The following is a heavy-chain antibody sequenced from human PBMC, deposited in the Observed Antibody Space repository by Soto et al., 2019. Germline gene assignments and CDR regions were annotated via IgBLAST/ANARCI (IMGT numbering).Heavy chain of an antibody. J-gene: IGHJ4*02. V-gene: IGHV3-23*01. CDR3: AKKVNSGSGSQFFDY. CDR1: GFTFSSYS. Sequence: QTSETLRLSCASSGFTFSSYSMSWVRQAPGKGLEWVSGFRSGGDDDTTYYADSVRGRFTISRDNSKNTLFLQMNSLRAEDTAIYYCAKKVNSGSGSQFFDYWGQGTLVTVSS. CDR2: FRSGGDDDTT. D-gene: IGHD3-10*01.